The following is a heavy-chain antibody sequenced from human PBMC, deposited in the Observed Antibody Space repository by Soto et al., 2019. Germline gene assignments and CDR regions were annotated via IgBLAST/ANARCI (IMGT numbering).Heavy chain of an antibody. CDR2: IFPGGVNI. V-gene: IGHV1-46*03. D-gene: IGHD3-16*01. Sequence: ASVKVSWKAIGYGFTRHYIHWVRQAPGQGLEWMGTIFPGGVNIAYAQKFQGRVTMTKDTSTSTVYMELNSLTSEDTAVYYCAGDQSWHALVWWSAPGGQGPLVTV. CDR3: AGDQSWHALVWWSAP. J-gene: IGHJ5*02. CDR1: GYGFTRHY.